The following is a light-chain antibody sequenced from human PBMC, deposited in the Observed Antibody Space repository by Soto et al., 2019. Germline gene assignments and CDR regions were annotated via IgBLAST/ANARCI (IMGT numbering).Light chain of an antibody. V-gene: IGLV2-11*01. Sequence: QSALTQPRSVSGSPGQSVTISCTGTSSYVGGYNFVSWYQQHPGKAPKLIIHEVTNRLSGVSNRFSGSKSGNTASLTISGLQAEDEAVYYCCSHSTSITWMFGGGTKLTVL. CDR3: CSHSTSITWM. J-gene: IGLJ3*02. CDR1: SSYVGGYNF. CDR2: EVT.